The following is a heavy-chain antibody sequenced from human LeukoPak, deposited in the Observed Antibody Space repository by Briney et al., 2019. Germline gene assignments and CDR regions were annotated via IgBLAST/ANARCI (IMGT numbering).Heavy chain of an antibody. D-gene: IGHD5-18*01. CDR3: ARNFGDVDTAMAL. CDR2: ISSSSSYI. Sequence: GGSLRLSCAASRFTFSIYAMSWVRQAPGKGLEWVSSISSSSSYIYYADSVKGRFTISRDNAKNSLYLQMNSLRAEDTAVYYCARNFGDVDTAMALWGQGTLVTVSS. J-gene: IGHJ4*02. V-gene: IGHV3-21*01. CDR1: RFTFSIYA.